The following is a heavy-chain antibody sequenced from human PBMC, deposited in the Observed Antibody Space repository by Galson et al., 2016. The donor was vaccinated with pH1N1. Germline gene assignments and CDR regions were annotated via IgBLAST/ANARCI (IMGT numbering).Heavy chain of an antibody. CDR1: GYTFTAHY. Sequence: SVKVSCKAFGYTFTAHYVHWVRQAPGQGLECMGYINPDGTDIKYVQKFRGRVTMTTDTSLRTAFLDLSGLRSDDTAIYYCTRARFHNGENVFDVWGQGTVVTVSS. CDR2: INPDGTDI. V-gene: IGHV1-2*02. J-gene: IGHJ3*01. D-gene: IGHD7-27*01. CDR3: TRARFHNGENVFDV.